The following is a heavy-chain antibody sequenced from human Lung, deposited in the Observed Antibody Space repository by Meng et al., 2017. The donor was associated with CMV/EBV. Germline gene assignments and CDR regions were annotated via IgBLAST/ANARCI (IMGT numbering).Heavy chain of an antibody. CDR3: ARQDSYTNYYFDL. J-gene: IGHJ4*02. D-gene: IGHD4-11*01. V-gene: IGHV5-51*01. CDR2: IYPGDSDT. CDR1: GYSFTTHW. Sequence: ESXKISXKGSGYSFTTHWIGWVRQMPGKGLEWMGVIYPGDSDTTYSPSFQGRVTISADKSITTAYLQLRSLKASDTAVYYCARQDSYTNYYFDLWGLGTLVTVSS.